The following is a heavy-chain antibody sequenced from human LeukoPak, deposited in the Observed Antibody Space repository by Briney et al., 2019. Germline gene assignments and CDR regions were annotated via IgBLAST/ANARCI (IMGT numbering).Heavy chain of an antibody. CDR1: GYTFTSYG. Sequence: GASVKVSCKASGYTFTSYGISWVRQAPGQGLEWMGWISAYNGNTNYAQKLQGRVTMTTDTSTSTAYMELRSLRSDDTAVYYCARDLAFITMVRDPRAFDIWGQGTMVTVSS. V-gene: IGHV1-18*01. J-gene: IGHJ3*02. CDR3: ARDLAFITMVRDPRAFDI. CDR2: ISAYNGNT. D-gene: IGHD3-10*01.